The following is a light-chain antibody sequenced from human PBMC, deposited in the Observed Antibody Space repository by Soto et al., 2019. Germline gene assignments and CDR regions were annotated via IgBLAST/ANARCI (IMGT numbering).Light chain of an antibody. Sequence: DIQMTQSPSTLSASIGDRVTITCRASQSVRSWLAWYQQKPGKAPRLLIYKASSIESGVSSRFSGSGSGTEFTLTISSLQPDDFATYYCQHYNSYSEAFGQGTKVDIK. CDR2: KAS. CDR1: QSVRSW. CDR3: QHYNSYSEA. V-gene: IGKV1-5*03. J-gene: IGKJ1*01.